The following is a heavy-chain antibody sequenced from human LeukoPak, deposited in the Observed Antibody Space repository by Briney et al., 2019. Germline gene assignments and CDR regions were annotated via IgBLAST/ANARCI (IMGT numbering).Heavy chain of an antibody. V-gene: IGHV1-24*01. CDR3: ATARGPYDGSGYYAF. CDR2: FDPEDGET. CDR1: GYTLTELS. J-gene: IGHJ4*02. Sequence: ASVKVSCKVSGYTLTELSMHWVRQAPGKGLEWMGGFDPEDGETIYAQKFQGRVTMTEDTSTDTAYMELSSLRSVDTAVYYCATARGPYDGSGYYAFWGQGTLVTVSS. D-gene: IGHD3-22*01.